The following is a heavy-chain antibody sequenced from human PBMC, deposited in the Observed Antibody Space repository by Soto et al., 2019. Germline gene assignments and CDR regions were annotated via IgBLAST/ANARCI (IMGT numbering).Heavy chain of an antibody. CDR3: ARDRDGYGSGTYYNRIDF. V-gene: IGHV1-69*01. D-gene: IGHD3-10*01. J-gene: IGHJ4*02. CDR1: GGIFSTYA. Sequence: QVQLVQSGAEVKKPGSSVKVSCKASGGIFSTYAISWLRQAPGQGLEWMGGIIPIFGTPNYAQRFQGRVTITAAESTTTSYMELSRLKSEDTAVYYCARDRDGYGSGTYYNRIDFWGQGTLVTVSS. CDR2: IIPIFGTP.